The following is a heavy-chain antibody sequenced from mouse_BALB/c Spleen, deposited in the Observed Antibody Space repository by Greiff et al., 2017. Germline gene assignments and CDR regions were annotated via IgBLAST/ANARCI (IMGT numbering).Heavy chain of an antibody. Sequence: EVKVIESGGGLVQPGGSLKLSCAASGFDFSRYWMSWVRQAPGKGLEWIGEINPDSSTINYTPSLKDKFIISRDNAKNTLYLQMSKVRSEDTALYYCARVVEYDYDRPRAWFAYWGQGTLVTVSA. D-gene: IGHD2-4*01. V-gene: IGHV4-1*02. J-gene: IGHJ3*01. CDR3: ARVVEYDYDRPRAWFAY. CDR1: GFDFSRYW. CDR2: INPDSSTI.